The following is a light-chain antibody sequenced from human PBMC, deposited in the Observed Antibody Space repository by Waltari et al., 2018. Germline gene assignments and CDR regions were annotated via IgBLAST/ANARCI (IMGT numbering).Light chain of an antibody. V-gene: IGLV2-14*03. J-gene: IGLJ2*01. Sequence: SALTQPASVSGSPGKSITISCTGTSSDVGGYNSVSWYQQHPGKATKLMIYDVSNRPSGVSNRFSGSKSGNTASLTISGLQAEDEADYYCSSYTSSSTLRVFGGGTKLTVL. CDR3: SSYTSSSTLRV. CDR2: DVS. CDR1: SSDVGGYNS.